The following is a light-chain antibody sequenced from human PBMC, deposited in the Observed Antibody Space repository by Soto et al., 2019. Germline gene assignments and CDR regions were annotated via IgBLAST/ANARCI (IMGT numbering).Light chain of an antibody. Sequence: DIQMTQSPSSLSASVGDRVTITCRASQTITTYLNWYHQRPGKAPKLLIFAASSLQSGVPSRFSGSGSGTDFTLTISSLQPEDFATYYCQQSYTIPPAFGPGTTVDVK. CDR2: AAS. CDR1: QTITTY. V-gene: IGKV1-39*01. CDR3: QQSYTIPPA. J-gene: IGKJ3*01.